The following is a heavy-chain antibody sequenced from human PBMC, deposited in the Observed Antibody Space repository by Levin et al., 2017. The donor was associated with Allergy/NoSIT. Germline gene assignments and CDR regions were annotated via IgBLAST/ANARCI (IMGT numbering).Heavy chain of an antibody. CDR1: GFTFSRYG. V-gene: IGHV3-30*03. CDR3: ARDSSRWSGYYYSGMDV. J-gene: IGHJ6*02. D-gene: IGHD6-13*01. CDR2: TSYEGSKK. Sequence: GGSLRLSCAASGFTFSRYGMNWVRQAPGKGLEWLAVTSYEGSKKYYVDSVKGRFTISRDNSKNTLYMQMNSLRAEDKAVYYCARDSSRWSGYYYSGMDVWGHGRTVTVSS.